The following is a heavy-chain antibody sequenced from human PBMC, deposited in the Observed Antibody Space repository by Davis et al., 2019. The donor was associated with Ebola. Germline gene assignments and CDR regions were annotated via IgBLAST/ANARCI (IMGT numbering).Heavy chain of an antibody. V-gene: IGHV1-8*01. CDR1: GYTFTSYD. J-gene: IGHJ4*02. Sequence: ASVKVSCKASGYTFTSYDINWVRQAAGQGLEWMGWMNPNSGNTGYAQKFQGGVTMTRNTSISTAYMEVSSLRSEDTAVYYCARAPTWSQINYYCFDYWGQGTLVTVSS. D-gene: IGHD3-10*01. CDR3: ARAPTWSQINYYCFDY. CDR2: MNPNSGNT.